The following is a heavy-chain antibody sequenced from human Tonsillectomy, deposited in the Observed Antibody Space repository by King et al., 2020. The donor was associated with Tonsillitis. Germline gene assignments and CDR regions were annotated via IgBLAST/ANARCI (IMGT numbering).Heavy chain of an antibody. CDR2: IAYDASYE. CDR1: GFTFSNYG. V-gene: IGHV3-30*18. CDR3: AKDGIALSDWYFDL. J-gene: IGHJ2*01. D-gene: IGHD3-16*02. Sequence: VQLVESGGGVVQPGRSLRLSCAASGFTFSNYGMHWVRQAPGKGLEWVALIAYDASYENYADSVKGRFAISRDNSKNTLYLEMNSLRVEDTAVYYCAKDGIALSDWYFDLWGRGTLVPVPT.